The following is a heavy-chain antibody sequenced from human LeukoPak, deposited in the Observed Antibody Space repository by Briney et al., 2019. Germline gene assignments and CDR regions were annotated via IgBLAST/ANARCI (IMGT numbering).Heavy chain of an antibody. CDR2: ISYDGSNK. V-gene: IGHV3-30-3*01. J-gene: IGHJ4*02. CDR3: ARDQVPYSSSCFDS. CDR1: GVTFNTYA. D-gene: IGHD6-13*01. Sequence: GGSLRLSCAASGVTFNTYAMHWGRQAPGKGLEWVALISYDGSNKYYTDSVKGRFTISKDNSKNTLYLKMNSLRAEDTAFYYCARDQVPYSSSCFDSWGQGPRVTVSS.